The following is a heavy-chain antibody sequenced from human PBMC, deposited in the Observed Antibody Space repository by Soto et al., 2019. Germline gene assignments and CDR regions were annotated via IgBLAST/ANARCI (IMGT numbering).Heavy chain of an antibody. CDR1: GGSISSSSYF. V-gene: IGHV4-39*01. CDR2: IHSSGST. Sequence: QLQLQESCPGLVKPSETLSLTCSASGGSISSSSYFWDWIRQPPGKGLEWIASIHSSGSTYYNPSLKSRVAISMDTSKNQFSLKLRSLTAADTAVYYCVRQMRIAVAPFDYWGQGTLVTVSS. CDR3: VRQMRIAVAPFDY. J-gene: IGHJ4*02. D-gene: IGHD6-19*01.